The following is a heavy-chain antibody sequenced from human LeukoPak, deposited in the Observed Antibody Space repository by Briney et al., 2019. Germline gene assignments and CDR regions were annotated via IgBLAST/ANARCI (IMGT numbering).Heavy chain of an antibody. J-gene: IGHJ4*02. CDR1: GGTFSSYA. D-gene: IGHD2-15*01. V-gene: IGHV1-69*01. CDR2: IIPIFGTA. Sequence: SVTVSCKASGGTFSSYAISWVRQAPGQGLEWMGGIIPIFGTANYAQKFQGRVTITADESTSTAYMELSSLRSEDTAVYYCARQCLGYCSGGSHQSDYWGQGTLVTVSS. CDR3: ARQCLGYCSGGSHQSDY.